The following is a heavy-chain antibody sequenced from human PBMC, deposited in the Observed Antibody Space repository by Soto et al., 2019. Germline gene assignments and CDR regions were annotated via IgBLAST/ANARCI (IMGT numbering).Heavy chain of an antibody. CDR2: INAGNGNT. J-gene: IGHJ5*02. CDR1: GYTFTSYA. V-gene: IGHV1-3*01. CDR3: ASEPYGSGSYSWFDP. D-gene: IGHD3-10*01. Sequence: ASVKVSCQASGYTFTSYAMHWVRQAPGQRLEWMGWINAGNGNTKYSQKFQGRVTITRDTSASTAYMELSSLRSEDTAVYYCASEPYGSGSYSWFDPWGQGTLVTVSS.